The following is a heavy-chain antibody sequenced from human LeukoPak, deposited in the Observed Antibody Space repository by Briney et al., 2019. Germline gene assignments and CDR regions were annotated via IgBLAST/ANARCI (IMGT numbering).Heavy chain of an antibody. CDR2: ISYDGSNK. D-gene: IGHD6-13*01. Sequence: GRSLRLSCAASGFTFSSYAMHWVRQAPGKGLEWVAVISYDGSNKYYADSVKGRFTISRDNSKNTLYLQMNSLRAEDTAVYYCARELIAAAGSPEYFQHWGQGTLVTVSS. V-gene: IGHV3-30-3*01. J-gene: IGHJ1*01. CDR3: ARELIAAAGSPEYFQH. CDR1: GFTFSSYA.